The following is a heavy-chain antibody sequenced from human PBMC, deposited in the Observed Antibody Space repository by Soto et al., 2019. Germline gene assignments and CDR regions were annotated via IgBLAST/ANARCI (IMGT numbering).Heavy chain of an antibody. CDR1: GFAFSRNG. CDR2: ISYDGGEK. CDR3: ASMLATSDY. V-gene: IGHV3-30*03. J-gene: IGHJ4*02. Sequence: QVQLVESGGGVVQPGRSLRLSCVVSGFAFSRNGMHWVRQAPGKGLEWLAVISYDGGEKYYADSVEGRFFLSRDNSKNTLFLKMNSLRVEDTAVYYCASMLATSDYWGQGTLVTVSS. D-gene: IGHD2-8*01.